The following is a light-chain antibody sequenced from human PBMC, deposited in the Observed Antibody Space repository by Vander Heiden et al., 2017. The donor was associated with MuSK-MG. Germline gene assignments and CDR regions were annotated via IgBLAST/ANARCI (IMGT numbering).Light chain of an antibody. V-gene: IGKV3-11*01. CDR2: EAS. CDR1: QDINNY. J-gene: IGKJ5*01. Sequence: EPIFTHSPATLSLSTGERAPLSCQASQDINNYLDWYQQKPGQAPRLLIYEASNRATGIPARFSGGGSGTDFTLTISSLEPEDLALYYCQQHGHWPPITFGQGTRLEIK. CDR3: QQHGHWPPIT.